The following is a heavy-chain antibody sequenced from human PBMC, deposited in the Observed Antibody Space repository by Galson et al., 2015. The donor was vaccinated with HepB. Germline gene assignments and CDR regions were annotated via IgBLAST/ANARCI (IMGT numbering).Heavy chain of an antibody. J-gene: IGHJ4*02. CDR1: GGSFSGYY. CDR2: INHSGST. D-gene: IGHD3-10*01. Sequence: ETLSLTCAVYGGSFSGYYWSWIRQPPGKGLEWIGEINHSGSTNYNPSLKSRVTISVDTSKNQFSLKLSSVTAADTAVYYCARGMYYYGSGMTGGFDYWGQGTLVTVSS. CDR3: ARGMYYYGSGMTGGFDY. V-gene: IGHV4-34*01.